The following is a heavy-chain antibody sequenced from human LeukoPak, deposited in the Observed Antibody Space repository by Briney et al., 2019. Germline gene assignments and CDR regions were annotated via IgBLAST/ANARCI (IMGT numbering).Heavy chain of an antibody. CDR2: IYTSGST. D-gene: IGHD2-2*02. Sequence: SETLSLTCTVSGGSISSGSYYWSWIRQPAGKGLEWIGRIYTSGSTNYNPFLKSRVTMSVDTSKNQLSLKLTSVTAADTAVYYCARVYCSTSCYRAEGWFDPWGQGTLVTVSS. CDR1: GGSISSGSYY. J-gene: IGHJ5*02. V-gene: IGHV4-61*02. CDR3: ARVYCSTSCYRAEGWFDP.